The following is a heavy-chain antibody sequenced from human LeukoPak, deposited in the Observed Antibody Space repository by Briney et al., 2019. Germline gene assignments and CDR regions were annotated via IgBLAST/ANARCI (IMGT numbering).Heavy chain of an antibody. CDR1: GYSISSGYY. Sequence: SETLSLTCAVSGYSISSGYYWGWIRQPPGKGLELIGNIYPSGSTYYSPSLNSRVTISVDTSKNQFSLKLTSVTAADTAVYYCARIDGYTYGYAAYWGQGTLVTVSS. J-gene: IGHJ4*02. V-gene: IGHV4-38-2*01. D-gene: IGHD5-18*01. CDR2: IYPSGST. CDR3: ARIDGYTYGYAAY.